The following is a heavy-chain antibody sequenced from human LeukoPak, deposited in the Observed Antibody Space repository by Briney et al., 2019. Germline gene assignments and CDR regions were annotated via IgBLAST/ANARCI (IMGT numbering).Heavy chain of an antibody. V-gene: IGHV3-23*01. CDR2: ISGRDSTT. CDR3: ARGGYYPYYFDY. D-gene: IGHD2/OR15-2a*01. CDR1: GFTFSSYA. Sequence: GGSLRLSCAASGFTFSSYAMSWVRQAPGKGLEWVSAISGRDSTTYYADSVKGRFTISRDKSKNTLYLQMNSLRAEDTAVYYCARGGYYPYYFDYWGQGTLVTVSS. J-gene: IGHJ4*02.